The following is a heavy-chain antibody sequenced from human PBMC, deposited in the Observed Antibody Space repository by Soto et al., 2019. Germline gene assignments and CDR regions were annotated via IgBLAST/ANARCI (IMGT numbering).Heavy chain of an antibody. Sequence: ASVKVSCKASGYTFTSYDINWVRQATGQGLEWMGWMNPNSGNTGYAQKFQGRVTMTRNTSISTAYMELSSLRSEDTAVYYCARARHYVILTGYFCCWFDPWGQGTLVTVSS. CDR1: GYTFTSYD. D-gene: IGHD3-9*01. CDR3: ARARHYVILTGYFCCWFDP. V-gene: IGHV1-8*01. CDR2: MNPNSGNT. J-gene: IGHJ5*02.